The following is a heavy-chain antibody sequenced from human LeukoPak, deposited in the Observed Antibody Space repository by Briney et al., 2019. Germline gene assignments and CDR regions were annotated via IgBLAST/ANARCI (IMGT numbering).Heavy chain of an antibody. V-gene: IGHV1-2*06. CDR2: IIPNTSGT. CDR3: STEDKYCTSPNCGNY. CDR1: GYTLTDYY. Sequence: ASVKVSCKASGYTLTDYYMHWVRQAPGQGLEWMGLIIPNTSGTTYQQKFQGRVTMTRDTSISTFYMELSSLRSDDTAVYYCSTEDKYCTSPNCGNYWGQGTLVTVSS. D-gene: IGHD2-8*01. J-gene: IGHJ4*02.